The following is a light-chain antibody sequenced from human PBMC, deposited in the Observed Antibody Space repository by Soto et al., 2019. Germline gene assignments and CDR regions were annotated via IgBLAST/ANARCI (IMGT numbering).Light chain of an antibody. J-gene: IGLJ1*01. V-gene: IGLV1-40*01. CDR2: GNS. CDR3: LSFDSSLSGYV. CDR1: GSNIGAGYD. Sequence: QSVLTQPPSVSGAPGQRVTISCTGSGSNIGAGYDVHWYQQLPGTAPKVFIYGNSNRPSGVPDRYSGSKSGTSASLAITGLQAEDEADYYCLSFDSSLSGYVFGTGTKLTVL.